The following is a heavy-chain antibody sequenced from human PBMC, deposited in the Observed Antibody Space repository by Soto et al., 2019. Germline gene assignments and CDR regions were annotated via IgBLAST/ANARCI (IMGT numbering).Heavy chain of an antibody. Sequence: QVQLVESGGGVVQPGRSLRLSCAASGFTFSSYGMHWVRQAPGKGLEWVAVISYDGSNKYYADSVKGRLTISRDNSKNTLYLQMNSLRAEDTAVYYCAKGSGSYVAIDYWGQGTLVTVSS. CDR1: GFTFSSYG. V-gene: IGHV3-30*18. J-gene: IGHJ4*02. D-gene: IGHD1-26*01. CDR3: AKGSGSYVAIDY. CDR2: ISYDGSNK.